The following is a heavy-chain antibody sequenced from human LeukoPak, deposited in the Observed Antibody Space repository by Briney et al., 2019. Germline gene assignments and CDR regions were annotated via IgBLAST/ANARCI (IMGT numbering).Heavy chain of an antibody. CDR3: VRGYCSGATCYHFDY. CDR2: FYYSGSD. Sequence: SETLSLTCTVAGASITSYYWNWVRQPPGKGLXXXXYFYYSGSDNYNPSLKSRITISVDTSKNQFSLKLSSVTAADTAVYYCVRGYCSGATCYHFDYWGQGTLVTVSS. J-gene: IGHJ4*02. V-gene: IGHV4-59*01. D-gene: IGHD2-15*01. CDR1: GASITSYY.